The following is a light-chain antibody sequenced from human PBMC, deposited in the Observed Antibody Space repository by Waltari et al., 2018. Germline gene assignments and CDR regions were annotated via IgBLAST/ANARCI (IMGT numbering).Light chain of an antibody. CDR2: EVT. CDR3: CSYAGLGIYV. V-gene: IGLV2-23*02. J-gene: IGLJ1*01. Sequence: QSGLTQPASVSGSPGQSITIPCTGTSSDVGYYNLVSWYQQYPGKAPKLMVYEVTKRTSGVSDRFSGSKSGNTASLTIYGLQSEDEADYYCCSYAGLGIYVFGTGTKVTVL. CDR1: SSDVGYYNL.